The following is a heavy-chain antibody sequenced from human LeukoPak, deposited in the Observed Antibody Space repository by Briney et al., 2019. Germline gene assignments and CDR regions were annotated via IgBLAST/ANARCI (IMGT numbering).Heavy chain of an antibody. Sequence: PSETLSLTCSVSGHSVSSYYWIWIRQPPGKGLEWIGYVYHSGSTNYNPSLNSRVTISLDTSKNQFSLKLTSVTAADTAVYYCARARLAMSDVFDSWGQGTLVTVPS. D-gene: IGHD2-21*01. CDR2: VYHSGST. V-gene: IGHV4-59*02. J-gene: IGHJ4*02. CDR1: GHSVSSYY. CDR3: ARARLAMSDVFDS.